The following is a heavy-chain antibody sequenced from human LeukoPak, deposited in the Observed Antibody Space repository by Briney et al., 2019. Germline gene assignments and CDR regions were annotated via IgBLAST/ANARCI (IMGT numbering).Heavy chain of an antibody. CDR2: IIPIFGTA. J-gene: IGHJ4*02. Sequence: ASVKVSCKASGGTFSSYAISWVRQAPGQGLEWMGGIIPIFGTANYAQKFQGRVTITADESTSTAYMELSSLRSEDTAVYYCASTPGYEPSWYFDYWGQGTLVTVSS. V-gene: IGHV1-69*13. D-gene: IGHD5-12*01. CDR3: ASTPGYEPSWYFDY. CDR1: GGTFSSYA.